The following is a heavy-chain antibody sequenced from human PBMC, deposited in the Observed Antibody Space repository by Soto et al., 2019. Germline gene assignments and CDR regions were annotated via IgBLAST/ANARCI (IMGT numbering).Heavy chain of an antibody. CDR3: ARLSGSAGVFHF. CDR2: INYSGSP. D-gene: IGHD6-13*01. Sequence: QVQLQESGPGLVKPSQILSLTCTVSGGSISSGGYYWSWIRQHPGKGLEWIGYINYSGSPHSTPSRRSRVTILADTCDNNCSPDLRPVTAADTAVYYCARLSGSAGVFHFWGRGALVTFSS. J-gene: IGHJ4*02. CDR1: GGSISSGGYY. V-gene: IGHV4-31*03.